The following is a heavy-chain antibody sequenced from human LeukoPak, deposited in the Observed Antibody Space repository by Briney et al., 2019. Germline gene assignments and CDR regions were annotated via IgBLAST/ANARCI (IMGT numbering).Heavy chain of an antibody. CDR3: AKPRWGSGWSYGMDV. Sequence: PGRSLRLSCAASGFSFDDYAMHWVRQVPGKGLEWVASISWNSGSIGHADSVKGRFTISRDNAKNSLYLQMNSLSAEDTALYYCAKPRWGSGWSYGMDVWGQGTTVTVSS. J-gene: IGHJ6*02. CDR1: GFSFDDYA. D-gene: IGHD3-16*01. V-gene: IGHV3-9*01. CDR2: ISWNSGSI.